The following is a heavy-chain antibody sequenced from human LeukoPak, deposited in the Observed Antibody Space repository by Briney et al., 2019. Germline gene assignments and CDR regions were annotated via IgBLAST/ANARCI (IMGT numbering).Heavy chain of an antibody. V-gene: IGHV3-21*01. CDR3: ARESITIFGGIIYGMDV. CDR2: ISSSSSYI. CDR1: GFTFSSYS. D-gene: IGHD3-3*01. J-gene: IGHJ6*02. Sequence: NPGGSLRLSCAASGFTFSSYSMNWVRQAPGKGLEWVSSISSSSSYIYYADSVKGRFTISRDNAKNSLYLQMNSLRAEDTAVYYCARESITIFGGIIYGMDVWGQGTTVTVSS.